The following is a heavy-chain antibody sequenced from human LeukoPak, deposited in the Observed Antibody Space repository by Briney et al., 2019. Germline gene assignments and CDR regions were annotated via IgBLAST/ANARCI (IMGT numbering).Heavy chain of an antibody. CDR1: GYTFTGYY. CDR2: INPNSGGTNPNSDAT. Sequence: ASVKVSCKTSGYTFTGYYMHWVRQAPGQGLEWMGWINPNSGGTNPNSDATNYAQKFQGRVTMTRDTSISTAYMELSRLTSDDTAVYYCARDMRRGRDYYGSGTLEFWGQGTLVTVSS. CDR3: ARDMRRGRDYYGSGTLEF. J-gene: IGHJ4*02. V-gene: IGHV1-2*04. D-gene: IGHD3-10*01.